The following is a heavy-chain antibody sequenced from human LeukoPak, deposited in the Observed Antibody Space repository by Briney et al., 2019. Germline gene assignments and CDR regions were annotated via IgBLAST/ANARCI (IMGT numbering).Heavy chain of an antibody. CDR1: GCTFSSYA. CDR2: ISGSGVTT. CDR3: ARELNPPFAS. Sequence: PGGSLRLSCAASGCTFSSYAMSWIRQAPGKGLEWVSGISGSGVTTYYVDSAKGRFTISRDNPKNTLYLQMHSLRAEDTAIYYCARELNPPFASWGQGTLVTVSS. D-gene: IGHD3-16*01. J-gene: IGHJ4*02. V-gene: IGHV3-23*01.